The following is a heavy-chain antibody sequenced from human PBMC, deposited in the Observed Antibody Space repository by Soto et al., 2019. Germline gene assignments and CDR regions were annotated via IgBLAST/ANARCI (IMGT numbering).Heavy chain of an antibody. CDR1: GYTFTSYG. V-gene: IGHV1-18*01. Sequence: QVQLVQSGAEVKKPGASVKVSCKASGYTFTSYGISWVRQAPGQGLEWMGWISAYNGNTNYAQKLQGRVTMTTDTSTSTAYMELRSVRSDDTAVYYCARTNMSGWYGHGGMDVWGQGTTVTVSS. D-gene: IGHD6-19*01. CDR2: ISAYNGNT. CDR3: ARTNMSGWYGHGGMDV. J-gene: IGHJ6*02.